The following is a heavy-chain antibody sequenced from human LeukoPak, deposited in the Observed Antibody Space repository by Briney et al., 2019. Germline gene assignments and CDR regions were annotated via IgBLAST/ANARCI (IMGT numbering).Heavy chain of an antibody. Sequence: SETLSLTCTVSGGSISSGGYYWSWIRQHPGEGLEWIGYIYYSGSTNYNPSLKSRVTISVDTSKNQFSLKLSSVTAADTAVYYCARGAYSSGWYSFYYYGMDVWGQGTTVTVSS. CDR3: ARGAYSSGWYSFYYYGMDV. CDR2: IYYSGST. D-gene: IGHD6-19*01. V-gene: IGHV4-31*03. J-gene: IGHJ6*02. CDR1: GGSISSGGYY.